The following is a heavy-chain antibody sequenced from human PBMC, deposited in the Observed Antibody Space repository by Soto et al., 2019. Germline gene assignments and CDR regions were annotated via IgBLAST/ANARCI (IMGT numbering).Heavy chain of an antibody. CDR3: ASRIYSSSSQRYYYYGMDV. V-gene: IGHV1-69*12. CDR1: GGTFSSYA. D-gene: IGHD6-6*01. CDR2: IIPIFGTA. Sequence: QVQLVQSGAEVKKPGSSVKVSCKASGGTFSSYAISWVRQAPGHGLEWMGGIIPIFGTANYAQKFQGRVTITADESTSTAYMELISLRSEDTAVYYCASRIYSSSSQRYYYYGMDVWGQGTTVTVSS. J-gene: IGHJ6*02.